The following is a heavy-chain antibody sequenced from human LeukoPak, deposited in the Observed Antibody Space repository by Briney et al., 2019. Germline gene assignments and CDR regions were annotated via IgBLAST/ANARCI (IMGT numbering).Heavy chain of an antibody. Sequence: GGSLRLSCAASGFTVSSNYMSWVRQAPGKGLEWVSVIYIGGTTYYAGSVRGRFTISRDNSKNTLYLQMNSLRAEDTAVYYCARGDGYNFFDYWGQGTLVTVSS. CDR2: IYIGGTT. D-gene: IGHD5-24*01. CDR3: ARGDGYNFFDY. J-gene: IGHJ4*02. V-gene: IGHV3-53*01. CDR1: GFTVSSNY.